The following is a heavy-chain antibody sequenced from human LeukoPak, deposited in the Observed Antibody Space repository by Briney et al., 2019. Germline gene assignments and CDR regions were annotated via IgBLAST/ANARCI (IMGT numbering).Heavy chain of an antibody. CDR1: GFTFNNAW. CDR3: VSQWFDY. V-gene: IGHV3-15*01. CDR2: IKTKTDGGTT. Sequence: GGSLRLSCAAFGFTFNNAWMNWVRQAPGKGLEWVARIKTKTDGGTTDYAAPVKGRFSISRDDSKNTLYLQMNSLETEDTAVYYCVSQWFDYWGQGTLVTVSS. J-gene: IGHJ5*01.